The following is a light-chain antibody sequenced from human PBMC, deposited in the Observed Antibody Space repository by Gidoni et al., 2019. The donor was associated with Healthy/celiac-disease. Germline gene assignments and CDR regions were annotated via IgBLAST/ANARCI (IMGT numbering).Light chain of an antibody. V-gene: IGLV2-11*01. J-gene: IGLJ2*01. CDR1: SSDDGGYNY. CDR2: DVS. Sequence: QSALTQPRSVSGSPGQSVTISCTGTSSDDGGYNYVAWYQQHPGKAPQLMMYDVSRRPSGVPDRFSGSKSGNTASLTISGLQAEDEADYYCCSYAGSFHVVFGGGTKLTVL. CDR3: CSYAGSFHVV.